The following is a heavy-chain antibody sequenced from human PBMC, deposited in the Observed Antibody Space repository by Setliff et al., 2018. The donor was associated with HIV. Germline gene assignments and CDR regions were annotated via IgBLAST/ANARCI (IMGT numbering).Heavy chain of an antibody. D-gene: IGHD5-12*01. CDR1: GFTFSSYG. Sequence: PSETLSLSCAASGFTFSSYGMHWVRQAPGQGLEWVGRIKSKTDGGTTDVAAHVKGRFIISREDSKNMVFLEMDSLKTEDTGVYYCATVYSGWKHLDNWGQGTLVTVSS. CDR2: IKSKTDGGTT. V-gene: IGHV3-15*01. CDR3: ATVYSGWKHLDN. J-gene: IGHJ4*02.